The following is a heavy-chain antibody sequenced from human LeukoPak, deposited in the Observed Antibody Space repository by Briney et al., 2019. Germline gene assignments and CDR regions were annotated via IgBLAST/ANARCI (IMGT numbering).Heavy chain of an antibody. V-gene: IGHV4-4*07. CDR2: IYTSGST. CDR3: ARDPYDSSGYPPFNY. D-gene: IGHD3-22*01. Sequence: PSETLSLTCTVSGGSISSYYWSWIRQPAGKGLEWIGRIYTSGSTNYNPSLKSRVTMSVDTSKNQLSLKLSSVTAADTAVYYCARDPYDSSGYPPFNYWGQGTLVTVSS. CDR1: GGSISSYY. J-gene: IGHJ4*02.